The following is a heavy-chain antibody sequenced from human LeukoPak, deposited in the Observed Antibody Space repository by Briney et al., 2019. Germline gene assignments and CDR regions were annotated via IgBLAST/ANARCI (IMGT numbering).Heavy chain of an antibody. CDR2: VRQDGSEK. D-gene: IGHD3-22*01. V-gene: IGHV3-7*01. CDR1: GFTFISFW. J-gene: IGHJ4*02. CDR3: ASRYFTYYYDSSGYYLDY. Sequence: PGGSLGLSCEASGFTFISFWMGWAGRAPGKGREWLPNVRQDGSEKYYVDSVKGRFTISRDNAKNSLYLQMNSLRAEDTAVYYCASRYFTYYYDSSGYYLDYWGQGTLVTVSS.